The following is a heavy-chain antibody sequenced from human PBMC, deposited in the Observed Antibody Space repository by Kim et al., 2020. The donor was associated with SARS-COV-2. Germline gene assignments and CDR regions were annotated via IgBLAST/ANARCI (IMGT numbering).Heavy chain of an antibody. CDR1: GFTFSSYW. V-gene: IGHV3-7*01. D-gene: IGHD3-22*01. CDR3: AREDYYGSSGYYYGGGGGY. CDR2: IKQDGSEK. J-gene: IGHJ4*02. Sequence: GGSLRLSCAASGFTFSSYWMSWVRQAPGKGLEWVANIKQDGSEKYYVDSVKGRFTISRDNAKNSLYLQMNSLRAEDTAVYYCAREDYYGSSGYYYGGGGGYWVQGTLVSVSS.